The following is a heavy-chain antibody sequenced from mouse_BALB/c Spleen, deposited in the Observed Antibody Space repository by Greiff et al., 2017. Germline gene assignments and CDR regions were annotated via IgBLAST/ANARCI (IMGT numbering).Heavy chain of an antibody. CDR1: GYTFTDYA. J-gene: IGHJ3*01. V-gene: IGHV1S137*01. Sequence: VQLQQSGAELVRPGVSVKISCKGSGYTFTDYAMHWVKQSHAKSLEWIGVISTYYGDASYNQKFKGKATMTVDKSSSTAYMELARLTSEDSAIYYCARSGVYYYGSSAWFAYWGQGTLVTVAA. CDR2: ISTYYGDA. CDR3: ARSGVYYYGSSAWFAY. D-gene: IGHD1-1*01.